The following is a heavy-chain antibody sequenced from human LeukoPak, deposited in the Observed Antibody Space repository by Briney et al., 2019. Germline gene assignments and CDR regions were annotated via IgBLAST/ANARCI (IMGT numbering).Heavy chain of an antibody. J-gene: IGHJ4*02. D-gene: IGHD7-27*01. Sequence: PSETLSLTCAVYGGSFSGYYWSWIRQPPGKGLEWIGEINHSGSTNYNPSLKSRVTISVDTSENQFSLKLSSVTAADTAVYYCARGSRQWGPYYFDYWGQGTLVTVSS. V-gene: IGHV4-34*01. CDR1: GGSFSGYY. CDR2: INHSGST. CDR3: ARGSRQWGPYYFDY.